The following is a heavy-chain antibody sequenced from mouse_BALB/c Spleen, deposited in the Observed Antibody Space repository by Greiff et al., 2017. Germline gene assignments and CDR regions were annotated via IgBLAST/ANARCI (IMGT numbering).Heavy chain of an antibody. Sequence: VQLQESGPGLVAPSQSLSITCTVSGFSLTSYGVHWVRQPPGKGLEWLGVIWAGGSTNYNSALMSRLSISKDNSKSQVFLKMNSLQTDDTAMYYCARDDDYDGFAYWGQGTLVTVSA. CDR2: IWAGGST. V-gene: IGHV2-9*02. J-gene: IGHJ3*01. D-gene: IGHD2-4*01. CDR3: ARDDDYDGFAY. CDR1: GFSLTSYG.